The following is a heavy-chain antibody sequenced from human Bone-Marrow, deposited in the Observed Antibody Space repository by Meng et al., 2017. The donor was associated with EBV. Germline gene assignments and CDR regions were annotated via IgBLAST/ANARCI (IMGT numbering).Heavy chain of an antibody. CDR1: GGTFSSYA. CDR2: IIPIFGTA. V-gene: IGHV1-69*06. J-gene: IGHJ5*02. CDR3: ASTKVVVGENWFDP. D-gene: IGHD2-15*01. Sequence: QVQLVQSGAEVKKPGSAVRVSGKASGGTFSSYAISWVRQAPGQGLEWVGRIIPIFGTANYAQKFQGRVTLTADKYTSTAYMELSSLRSEDTAVYYCASTKVVVGENWFDPWGQGTLVTVSS.